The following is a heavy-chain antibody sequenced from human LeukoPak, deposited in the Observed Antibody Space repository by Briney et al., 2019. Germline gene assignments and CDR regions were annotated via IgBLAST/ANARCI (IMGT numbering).Heavy chain of an antibody. Sequence: GESLKISCKGSGYSFTSYWIGWVRQMPGKGLEWMGIIYPGDSDTRYSPSFQGQVTISADRSISTAYLQWSSLKASDTAMYYCARLYGGPPRYYYGMDVWGQGTTVTVSS. D-gene: IGHD4-23*01. J-gene: IGHJ6*02. V-gene: IGHV5-51*01. CDR3: ARLYGGPPRYYYGMDV. CDR1: GYSFTSYW. CDR2: IYPGDSDT.